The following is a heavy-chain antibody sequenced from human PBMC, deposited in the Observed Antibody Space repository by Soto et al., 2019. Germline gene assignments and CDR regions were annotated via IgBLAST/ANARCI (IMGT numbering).Heavy chain of an antibody. V-gene: IGHV3-7*01. CDR1: GLTFGNNW. Sequence: GGSLRLSCAASGLTFGNNWRSWVRQAPGRGLEWVASIKQDGGEKYYMDSVKGRFTISKDNAKNSLYLQLNSLRAGDTAVYYCARDSHAHFDYWGQGTLVTVSS. CDR3: ARDSHAHFDY. CDR2: IKQDGGEK. J-gene: IGHJ4*02.